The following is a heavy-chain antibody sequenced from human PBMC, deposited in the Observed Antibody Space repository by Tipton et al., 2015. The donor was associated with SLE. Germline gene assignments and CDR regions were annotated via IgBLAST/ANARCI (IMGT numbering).Heavy chain of an antibody. J-gene: IGHJ6*03. D-gene: IGHD1-1*01. Sequence: TLSLTCAVYGGSFSGYYWSWIRQPPGKGLEWIGSIYNSGSTYYNPSLKSRVTISVDTSKNQFSLKLSSVTAADTAVYYCARPQLERRRGYYYMDVWGKGTTVTVSS. CDR2: IYNSGST. CDR3: ARPQLERRRGYYYMDV. V-gene: IGHV4-34*01. CDR1: GGSFSGYY.